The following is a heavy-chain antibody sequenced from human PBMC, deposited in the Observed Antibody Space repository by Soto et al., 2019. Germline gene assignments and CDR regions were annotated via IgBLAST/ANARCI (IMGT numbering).Heavy chain of an antibody. D-gene: IGHD6-6*01. Sequence: ASVKVSCKASGYTFTGYYMHWVRQAPGQGLEWMGWINPNSGGTNYAQKFQGRVTMTRDTSISTAYMELSRLRSDDTAVYYCARVGSSSSIYYFDYWGQGTLVTVSS. V-gene: IGHV1-2*02. J-gene: IGHJ4*02. CDR3: ARVGSSSSIYYFDY. CDR2: INPNSGGT. CDR1: GYTFTGYY.